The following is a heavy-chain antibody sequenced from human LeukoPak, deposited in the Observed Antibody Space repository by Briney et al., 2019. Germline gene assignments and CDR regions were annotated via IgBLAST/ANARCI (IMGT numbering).Heavy chain of an antibody. J-gene: IGHJ4*02. V-gene: IGHV3-23*01. CDR2: ISGSGGST. Sequence: GGSLRLSCAASGFTFSSYAMSWVRQAPGKGLEWVSAISGSGGSTYYADSVKGRFTISRDNSQNTLHLQMNSLRAEDTAVYYCAKDRGYDILTGYYRYFDYWGQGTLVTVSS. D-gene: IGHD3-9*01. CDR3: AKDRGYDILTGYYRYFDY. CDR1: GFTFSSYA.